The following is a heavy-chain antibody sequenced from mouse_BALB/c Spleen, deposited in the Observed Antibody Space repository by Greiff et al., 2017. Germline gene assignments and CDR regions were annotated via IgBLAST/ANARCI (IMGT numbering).Heavy chain of an antibody. CDR2: IYPGSGST. Sequence: LQQPGSELVRPGASVKLSCKASGYTFTSYWMHWVKQRHGQGLEWIGNIYPGSGSTNYDEKFKSKGTLTVDTSSSTAYMHLSSLTSEDSAVYYCTRYRYDYAMDYWGQGTSVTVSS. V-gene: IGHV1S22*01. CDR3: TRYRYDYAMDY. CDR1: GYTFTSYW. J-gene: IGHJ4*01. D-gene: IGHD2-14*01.